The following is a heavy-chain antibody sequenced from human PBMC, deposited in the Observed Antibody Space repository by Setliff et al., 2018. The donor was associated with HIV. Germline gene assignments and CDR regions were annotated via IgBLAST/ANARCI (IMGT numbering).Heavy chain of an antibody. J-gene: IGHJ5*02. CDR3: VQNYGWPLGT. Sequence: SETLSLTCAVSGDFVGRECWSWVRQSQEKGLEWIGETCNGVAINYNPFLRSRVVISMDPPRNRFSLQVPSVTASDTGIYHCVQNYGWPLGTWGQGVLVTVS. D-gene: IGHD4-17*01. CDR2: TCNGVAI. V-gene: IGHV4-4*09. CDR1: GDFVGREC.